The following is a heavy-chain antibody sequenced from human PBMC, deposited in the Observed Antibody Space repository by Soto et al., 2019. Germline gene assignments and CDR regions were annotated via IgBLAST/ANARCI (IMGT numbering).Heavy chain of an antibody. CDR2: ISWNSGSI. J-gene: IGHJ4*02. D-gene: IGHD2-2*01. V-gene: IGHV3-9*01. Sequence: ESGGGLVQPGRSLRLSCAASGFTFDDYAMHWVRQAPGKGLEWVSGISWNSGSIGYADSVKGRFTISRDNAKNSLYLQMNSLRAEDTALYYCAKDTQPDSSTSRLDYWGQGTLVTVSS. CDR3: AKDTQPDSSTSRLDY. CDR1: GFTFDDYA.